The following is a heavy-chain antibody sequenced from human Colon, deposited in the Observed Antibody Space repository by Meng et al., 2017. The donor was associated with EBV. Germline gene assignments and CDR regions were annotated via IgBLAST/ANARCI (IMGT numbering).Heavy chain of an antibody. CDR2: IYYSGST. V-gene: IGHV4-30-4*01. J-gene: IGHJ2*01. CDR1: GGSISSGDYH. Sequence: GQLQESGTGRGTPPQTLSTTCTVSGGSISSGDYHWSWIRQPPGKGLELIGHIYYSGSTSYNPSLKSRVTISVDTSNNQFSLKLSSVTAADTAVYYCARVGWRQWSFDLWGRGTLVTVSS. D-gene: IGHD5-18*01. CDR3: ARVGWRQWSFDL.